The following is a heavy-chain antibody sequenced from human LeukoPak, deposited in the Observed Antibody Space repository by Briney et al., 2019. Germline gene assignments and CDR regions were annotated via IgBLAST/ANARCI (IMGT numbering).Heavy chain of an antibody. Sequence: ASVKVSCKASGYTFTGYYMHWVRQAPGQGLEWMGWINPNSGGTNYAQKFQGRVTMTRDTSISTAYMELSRLRSEDTAVYYCARDSPVTGPQNFDYWGQGTLVTVSS. CDR1: GYTFTGYY. J-gene: IGHJ4*02. D-gene: IGHD6-19*01. V-gene: IGHV1-2*02. CDR2: INPNSGGT. CDR3: ARDSPVTGPQNFDY.